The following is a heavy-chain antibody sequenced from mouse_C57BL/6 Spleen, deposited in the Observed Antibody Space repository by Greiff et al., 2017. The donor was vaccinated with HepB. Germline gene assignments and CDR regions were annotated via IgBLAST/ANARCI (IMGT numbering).Heavy chain of an antibody. V-gene: IGHV1-50*01. Sequence: VQLQQPGAELVKPGASVKLSCKASGYTFTSYWMQWVKQRPGQGLEWIGEIDPSDSYTNYNQKFKGKATLTVDTSSSTAYMQLSSLTSEDSAVYYCARRDDYPTGAMDYWGQGTSVTVSS. CDR3: ARRDDYPTGAMDY. D-gene: IGHD2-4*01. CDR1: GYTFTSYW. CDR2: IDPSDSYT. J-gene: IGHJ4*01.